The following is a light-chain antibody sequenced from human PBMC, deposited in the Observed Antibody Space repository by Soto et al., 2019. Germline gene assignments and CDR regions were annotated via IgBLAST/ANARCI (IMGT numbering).Light chain of an antibody. CDR2: GAS. J-gene: IGKJ1*01. Sequence: DIQMTQSPSSLSASVGDRVTITCRASQGIRYDLGWFQQKPGKAPKRLIYGASHLQMWVPSRFTGSGSGTEFTLTISSLQPEDSATYYCLQHNSWWTFGQGTKVEIK. CDR1: QGIRYD. CDR3: LQHNSWWT. V-gene: IGKV1-17*01.